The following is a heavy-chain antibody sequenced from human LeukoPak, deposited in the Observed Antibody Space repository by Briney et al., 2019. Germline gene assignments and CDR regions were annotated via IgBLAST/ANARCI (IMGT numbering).Heavy chain of an antibody. CDR1: GYTFTIYG. V-gene: IGHV1-18*04. D-gene: IGHD3-10*01. J-gene: IGHJ3*02. CDR3: ARCSRYYYGSGSYYNSDDAFDI. Sequence: ASVKVSFKASGYTFTIYGISWVRQAPGQGREWMGWISAYNGNTNYAQKLQGRVTMTTDTSTSTAYMELRSLRSDDTAVYYCARCSRYYYGSGSYYNSDDAFDIWGHGTMVTVSS. CDR2: ISAYNGNT.